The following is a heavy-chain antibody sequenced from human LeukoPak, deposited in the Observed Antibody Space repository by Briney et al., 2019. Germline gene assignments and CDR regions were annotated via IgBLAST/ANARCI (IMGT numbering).Heavy chain of an antibody. CDR3: ARASGSYAYYFDY. Sequence: GGSLRLSCAASGFTFSSYWMSWVRQAPGKGLEWVANIKQDGSEKYYVDSVKGRFTISRVNAKNSLYLQMNSLRAEDTAVYYCARASGSYAYYFDYWGQGTLVTVSS. D-gene: IGHD1-26*01. CDR1: GFTFSSYW. V-gene: IGHV3-7*01. J-gene: IGHJ4*02. CDR2: IKQDGSEK.